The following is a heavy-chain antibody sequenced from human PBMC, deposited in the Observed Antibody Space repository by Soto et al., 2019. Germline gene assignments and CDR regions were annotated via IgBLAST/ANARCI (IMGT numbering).Heavy chain of an antibody. D-gene: IGHD4-17*01. CDR2: IIPIFGTA. CDR1: GGTFSSYA. J-gene: IGHJ5*02. Sequence: SVKVSCKASGGTFSSYAISWVRQAPGQGLEWMGGIIPIFGTANYAQKFQGRVTITADKSTSTAYMELSSLRSEDTAVYYCARDLATVVTNWFDPWGQGTLVTVSS. CDR3: ARDLATVVTNWFDP. V-gene: IGHV1-69*06.